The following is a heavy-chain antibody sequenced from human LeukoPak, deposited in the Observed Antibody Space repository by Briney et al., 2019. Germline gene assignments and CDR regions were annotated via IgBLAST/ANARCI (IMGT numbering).Heavy chain of an antibody. CDR1: GFTFSSYT. D-gene: IGHD5-24*01. CDR2: ISWNSGSI. CDR3: AKDSEDGHNWAPFDY. V-gene: IGHV3-9*01. J-gene: IGHJ4*02. Sequence: GGSLRLSCAASGFTFSSYTMHWVRQAPGKGLEWVSGISWNSGSIGYADSVKGRFTVSRDNSKNTLYVQMNSLRAEDTAVYYCAKDSEDGHNWAPFDYWGQGTLVTVSS.